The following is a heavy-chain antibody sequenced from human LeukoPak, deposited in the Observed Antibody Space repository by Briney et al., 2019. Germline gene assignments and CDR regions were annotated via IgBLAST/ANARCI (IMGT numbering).Heavy chain of an antibody. CDR3: ARPGLRYFDWLFQNWFDP. J-gene: IGHJ5*02. CDR1: GFTFSSYA. V-gene: IGHV3-23*01. D-gene: IGHD3-9*01. Sequence: GGSLRLSCAASGFTFSSYAMSWVRQAPGKGLEWVSAISGSGGSTYYADSVKGRFTISRDNSKNTLYLQMNSLRAGDTAVYYCARPGLRYFDWLFQNWFDPWGQGTLVTVSS. CDR2: ISGSGGST.